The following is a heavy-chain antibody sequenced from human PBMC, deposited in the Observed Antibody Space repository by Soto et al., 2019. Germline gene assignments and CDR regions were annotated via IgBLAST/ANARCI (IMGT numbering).Heavy chain of an antibody. V-gene: IGHV4-39*01. D-gene: IGHD5-12*01. CDR2: IYYSGST. CDR1: GGSISSSSYY. Sequence: SETLSLTCTVSGGSISSSSYYWGWIRQPPGKGLEWIGSIYYSGSTYYNPSLKRRVTISVDTSKNQFSLKLSSVTAADTAVYYCARRREMATGDYFDYWGQGTLVTVSS. J-gene: IGHJ4*02. CDR3: ARRREMATGDYFDY.